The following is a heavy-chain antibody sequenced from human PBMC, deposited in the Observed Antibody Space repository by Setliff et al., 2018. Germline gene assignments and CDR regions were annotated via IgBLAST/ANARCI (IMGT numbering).Heavy chain of an antibody. CDR1: GGSISSSSYY. V-gene: IGHV3-7*03. CDR2: IKQDGSEK. CDR3: AKNYNFWRAYIDY. D-gene: IGHD3-3*01. Sequence: ETLSLTCTVSGGSISSSSYYWGWIRQPPGKGLEWVANIKQDGSEKYYVDSVKGRFTISRDNAKNSLYLQMNSLRAEDTAVYYCAKNYNFWRAYIDYWGQGTLVTVSS. J-gene: IGHJ4*02.